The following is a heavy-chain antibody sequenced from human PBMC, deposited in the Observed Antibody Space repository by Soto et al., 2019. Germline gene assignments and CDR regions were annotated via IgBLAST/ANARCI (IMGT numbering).Heavy chain of an antibody. CDR3: TGGPPNWGFDS. J-gene: IGHJ5*01. V-gene: IGHV1-8*01. D-gene: IGHD7-27*01. CDR2: MSPKTANT. CDR1: GCTLTVYI. Sequence: SFGTSGCTLTVYIIVWVGSTDEKGLEWMGWMSPKTANTGYAQKFQGRVTMTRSTSISTAYMELSSLTSEDTAVYYCTGGPPNWGFDSWGQGTPVTLSS.